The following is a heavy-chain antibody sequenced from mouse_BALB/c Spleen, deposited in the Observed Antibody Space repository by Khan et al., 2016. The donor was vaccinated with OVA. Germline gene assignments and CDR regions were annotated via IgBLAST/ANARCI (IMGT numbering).Heavy chain of an antibody. CDR2: IYPGSGNT. CDR1: GYTFTDYY. V-gene: IGHV1-76*01. Sequence: QVRLQQSGAELARPGASVKLSCKASGYTFTDYYINWVKQRTGQGLEWIGEIYPGSGNTYYNEKFKGKATLTAEKSSSTAYMQLSSLTSEDSAVYFCARSSDGNTGYFDYWGQGTTLTVSS. D-gene: IGHD2-1*01. J-gene: IGHJ2*01. CDR3: ARSSDGNTGYFDY.